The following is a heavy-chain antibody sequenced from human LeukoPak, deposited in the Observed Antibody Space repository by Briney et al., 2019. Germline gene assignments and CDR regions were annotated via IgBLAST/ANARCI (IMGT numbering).Heavy chain of an antibody. CDR1: GGSFSGYY. D-gene: IGHD2-15*01. Sequence: SETLSLTCAVYGGSFSGYYWSWIRQSPGRGLEWIGEINHSGSTNYNPSLESRVTISVDASKNQFSLNLTSVTAADTAVYYCARGQVVRDYWGQGTLVTVSS. J-gene: IGHJ4*02. CDR3: ARGQVVRDY. V-gene: IGHV4-34*01. CDR2: INHSGST.